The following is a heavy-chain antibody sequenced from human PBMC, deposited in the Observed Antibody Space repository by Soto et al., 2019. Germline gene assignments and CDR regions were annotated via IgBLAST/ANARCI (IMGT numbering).Heavy chain of an antibody. CDR2: VIPVVGTQ. CDR3: ARVRCDISNCPPLYYYNHAMDV. Sequence: AVKVTCKASGGTFSSYCCNWVRQATAQGPEWMGGVIPVVGTQTYEQKFQGRVMISAKELTSTVHMEVTSLRSDDTAVYYCARVRCDISNCPPLYYYNHAMDVWGQGTTVTVSS. D-gene: IGHD3-22*01. CDR1: GGTFSSYC. V-gene: IGHV1-69*01. J-gene: IGHJ6*02.